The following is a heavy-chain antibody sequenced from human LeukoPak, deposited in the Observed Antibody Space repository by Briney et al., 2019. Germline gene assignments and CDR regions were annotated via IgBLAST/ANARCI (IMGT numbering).Heavy chain of an antibody. CDR1: GFTFKNYG. CDR2: IRYDGNNE. Sequence: PGGSLRLSCVASGFTFKNYGTHWVRQTPGKGLEWVTFIRYDGNNEYYADSVKGRFTISRDNSRNTLYLQMNSLRAEDMALYYCAKGDTVGAFDIWGQGTMVTVSS. D-gene: IGHD2-15*01. J-gene: IGHJ3*02. V-gene: IGHV3-30*02. CDR3: AKGDTVGAFDI.